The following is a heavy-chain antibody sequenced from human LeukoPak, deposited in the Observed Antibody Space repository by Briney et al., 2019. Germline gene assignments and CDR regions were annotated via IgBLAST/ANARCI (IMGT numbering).Heavy chain of an antibody. CDR1: EFTFSSYW. CDR3: ACYPRYYYETSGWRGY. Sequence: PGGSLRLSCATSEFTFSSYWMHWVRQAPGKGLVWVSGINSDGTSTSYADSVKGRFTISRDNAKSTLYLQMNSLRAEDTAVYYCACYPRYYYETSGWRGYWGQGTLVTVSS. CDR2: INSDGTST. D-gene: IGHD3-22*01. V-gene: IGHV3-74*01. J-gene: IGHJ4*02.